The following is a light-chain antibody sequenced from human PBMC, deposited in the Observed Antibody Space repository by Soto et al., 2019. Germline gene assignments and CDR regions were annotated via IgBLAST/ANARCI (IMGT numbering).Light chain of an antibody. Sequence: EIVLTQSPGTLYLSPGERATLSCRASQSVNNNFLAWYQQKPGQAPRLRIYDASSRATGIPDRFSGSGSGTDFTLTISRLEPEDFAVYSCQQYVTSPLTFGGGTKVEIK. J-gene: IGKJ4*01. V-gene: IGKV3-20*01. CDR3: QQYVTSPLT. CDR1: QSVNNNF. CDR2: DAS.